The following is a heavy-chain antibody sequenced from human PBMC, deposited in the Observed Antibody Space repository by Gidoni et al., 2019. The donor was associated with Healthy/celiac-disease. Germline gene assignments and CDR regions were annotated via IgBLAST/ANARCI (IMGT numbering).Heavy chain of an antibody. D-gene: IGHD3-16*01. Sequence: EVQLLESGGGLVQPGGSLRLSCAASGFPFRSYAMSWVRQAPGKGLEWVSAISGSGGSTYYADSVKGRFTISRDNSKNTLYLQMNSLRAEDTAVYYCAKDFSGGRVRYFDLWGRGTLVTVSS. CDR1: GFPFRSYA. V-gene: IGHV3-23*01. CDR2: ISGSGGST. J-gene: IGHJ2*01. CDR3: AKDFSGGRVRYFDL.